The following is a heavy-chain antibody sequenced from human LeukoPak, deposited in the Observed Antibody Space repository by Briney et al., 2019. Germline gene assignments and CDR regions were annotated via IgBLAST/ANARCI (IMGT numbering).Heavy chain of an antibody. Sequence: GGSLRLSCAASGFTFSSSGMHWVRQAPGKGLEWVAIIWYDGSYKYYADSVKGRFSISRDNSKDTVYLQMDSLGAEDTAVHYCARDRGTTSSSGWYFDPWGQGTLVTVSS. CDR2: IWYDGSYK. J-gene: IGHJ5*02. V-gene: IGHV3-33*01. CDR3: ARDRGTTSSSGWYFDP. D-gene: IGHD6-19*01. CDR1: GFTFSSSG.